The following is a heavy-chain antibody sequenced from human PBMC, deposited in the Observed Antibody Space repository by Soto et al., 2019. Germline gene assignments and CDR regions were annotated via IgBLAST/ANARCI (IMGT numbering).Heavy chain of an antibody. J-gene: IGHJ4*02. CDR2: IYDSGST. CDR3: AAGGGLPRYY. CDR1: GGSISSGGYS. D-gene: IGHD5-12*01. V-gene: IGHV4-30-2*01. Sequence: QLQLQESGSGLVKPSQTLSLTCAVSGGSISSGGYSWSWIRQPPGKGLEWIGYIYDSGSTSYNPSLKTPLTISVDRSKNQFSLKLSSVTAADTAVYYCAAGGGLPRYYWGQGTLVTVSS.